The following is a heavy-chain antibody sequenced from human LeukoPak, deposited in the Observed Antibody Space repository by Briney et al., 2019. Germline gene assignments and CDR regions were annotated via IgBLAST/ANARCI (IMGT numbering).Heavy chain of an antibody. Sequence: PGGSLRLSCAASGFTFSSYWMSWVRQAPGKGLEWVANIKQDGSEKYYVDSVKGRFTISRDNAKNSLYLQMNGLRAEDTAVYYSARTLRELWVLEWLFGYWGQGTLVTVSS. CDR1: GFTFSSYW. D-gene: IGHD3-3*01. J-gene: IGHJ4*02. V-gene: IGHV3-7*01. CDR2: IKQDGSEK. CDR3: ARTLRELWVLEWLFGY.